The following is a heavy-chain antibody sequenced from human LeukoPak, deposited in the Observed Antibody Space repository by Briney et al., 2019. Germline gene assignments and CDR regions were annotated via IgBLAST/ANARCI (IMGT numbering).Heavy chain of an antibody. J-gene: IGHJ6*02. V-gene: IGHV1-18*01. Sequence: ASVNVSCKASGGTFSSYAISWVRQAPGQGLEWMGWISAYNGNTNYAQKLQGRVTMTTDTSTSTAYMELRSLRSDDTAVYYCARDVGVGATSDYYYGMDVWGQGTTVTVSS. D-gene: IGHD1-26*01. CDR3: ARDVGVGATSDYYYGMDV. CDR2: ISAYNGNT. CDR1: GGTFSSYA.